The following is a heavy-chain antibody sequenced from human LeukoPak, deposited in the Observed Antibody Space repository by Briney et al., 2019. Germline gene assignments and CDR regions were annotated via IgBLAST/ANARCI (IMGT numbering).Heavy chain of an antibody. CDR3: ATQYYYGSGYPFDP. CDR1: GGSISSYY. CDR2: IYTSGST. V-gene: IGHV4-4*07. J-gene: IGHJ5*02. D-gene: IGHD3-10*01. Sequence: PSETLSLTCTVSGGSISSYYWSWIRQPAGKGLEWIGRIYTSGSTNYNPSLKSRVTISVDKSKNQFSLKLSSVTAAGTAVYYCATQYYYGSGYPFDPWGQGTLVTVSS.